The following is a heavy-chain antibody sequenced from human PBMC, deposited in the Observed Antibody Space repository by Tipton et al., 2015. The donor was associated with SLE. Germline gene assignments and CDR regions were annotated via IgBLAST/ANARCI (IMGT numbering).Heavy chain of an antibody. CDR1: GASISSGSYF. V-gene: IGHV4-61*02. CDR3: AGDRGSTGGFDI. CDR2: IHTSGNT. J-gene: IGHJ3*02. Sequence: TLSLTCTVSGASISSGSYFWGWIRQSAGEGLEWLGRIHTSGNTHYNPSLSSRLTISVDTSKNHFSLHLTSVTAADTAIYYCAGDRGSTGGFDIWGRGTMVTVSS. D-gene: IGHD7-27*01.